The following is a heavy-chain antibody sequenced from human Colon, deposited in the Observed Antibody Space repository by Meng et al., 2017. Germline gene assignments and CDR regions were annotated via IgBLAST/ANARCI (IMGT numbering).Heavy chain of an antibody. V-gene: IGHV4-30-4*01. J-gene: IGHJ4*02. CDR3: AREWRHYYGAGSFDH. Sequence: QVQLQESGPGLVKTSQTLSLTCTVSGGFLNSDDFYWSWIRQSPGGGLEWIGLLSYGGSTFYNPSLRSRVAISADTSKSQFSLYLRSVTAADTAVYYCAREWRHYYGAGSFDHWGQGALVTVSS. CDR1: GGFLNSDDFY. CDR2: LSYGGST. D-gene: IGHD3-10*01.